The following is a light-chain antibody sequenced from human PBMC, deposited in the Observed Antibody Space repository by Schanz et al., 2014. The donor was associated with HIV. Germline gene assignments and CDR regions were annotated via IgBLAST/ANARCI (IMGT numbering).Light chain of an antibody. CDR2: EVS. CDR1: SGDVGSYAA. CDR3: SSYAGFPTFVL. Sequence: QSALTQPASLSGSPGQSISISCTGTSGDVGSYAAVSWYQQHPGKAPKLMIYEVSKRPSGVPDRFSGSKSGNTASLTVSGLQAEDEADYYCSSYAGFPTFVLFGGGTKLTVL. V-gene: IGLV2-23*02. J-gene: IGLJ2*01.